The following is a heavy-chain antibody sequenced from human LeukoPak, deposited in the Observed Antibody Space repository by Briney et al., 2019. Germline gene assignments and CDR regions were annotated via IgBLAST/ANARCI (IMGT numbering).Heavy chain of an antibody. Sequence: GASVKVSCKASGGTFSSYAISWVRQAPGQGLEWMGGIIPIFGTANYAQKFQGRVTITTDESTSTAYMELSSLRSEDTAVYYCAREFLYSSGWYQYYFDYWGQGTLVTVSS. CDR2: IIPIFGTA. J-gene: IGHJ4*02. D-gene: IGHD6-19*01. CDR1: GGTFSSYA. V-gene: IGHV1-69*05. CDR3: AREFLYSSGWYQYYFDY.